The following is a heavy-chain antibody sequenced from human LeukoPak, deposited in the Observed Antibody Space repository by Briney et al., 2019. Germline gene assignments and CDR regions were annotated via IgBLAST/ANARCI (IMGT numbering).Heavy chain of an antibody. Sequence: SETLSLTCTVSGGPLSRYYWSWIRQPPGKGLEWVGHIYDSGNTNHTPSLQSRVTRSVDTSKNQFSLKLSSVTAADTAVYYCAGRNYYDSSGYYYISDYWGQGTLVTVSS. CDR2: IYDSGNT. CDR1: GGPLSRYY. D-gene: IGHD3-22*01. V-gene: IGHV4-59*01. CDR3: AGRNYYDSSGYYYISDY. J-gene: IGHJ4*02.